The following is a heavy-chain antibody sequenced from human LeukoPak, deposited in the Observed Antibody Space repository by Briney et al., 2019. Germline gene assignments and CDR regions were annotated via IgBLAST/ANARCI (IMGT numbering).Heavy chain of an antibody. CDR2: ISGSGGST. J-gene: IGHJ4*02. CDR3: ARDVTSGYSSGPGDY. CDR1: GFTFSSYA. V-gene: IGHV3-23*01. Sequence: GGSLRLSCAASGFTFSSYAMSWVRQAPGKELEWVSAISGSGGSTYYADSVKGRFTISRDNSKNTLYLQMNRLRAEDTAVYYCARDVTSGYSSGPGDYWGQGTLVTVSS. D-gene: IGHD6-19*01.